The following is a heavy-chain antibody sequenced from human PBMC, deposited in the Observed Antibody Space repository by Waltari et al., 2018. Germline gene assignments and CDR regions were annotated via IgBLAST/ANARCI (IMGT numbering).Heavy chain of an antibody. J-gene: IGHJ4*02. CDR1: GGTFSSYA. Sequence: QVQLVQSGAEVKKPGSSVKVSCKASGGTFSSYAISWVRQAPGQGLEWMGGIIPIFGTANYEQKFQGRVTITADESTSTAYMELSSLRSEDTAVYYCARIPHYRDSSSIDYWGQGTLVTVSS. V-gene: IGHV1-69*01. CDR3: ARIPHYRDSSSIDY. D-gene: IGHD6-6*01. CDR2: IIPIFGTA.